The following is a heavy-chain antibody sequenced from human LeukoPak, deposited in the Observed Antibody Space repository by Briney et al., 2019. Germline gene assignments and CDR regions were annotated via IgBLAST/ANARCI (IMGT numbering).Heavy chain of an antibody. Sequence: GGSLRLSCAASGFTFKLYWMHWVRQVPGKGPVWIARINDDGSDTVYADSVKGRFTISRDDAKNMLFLQMNSLRGEDTAVYHCVRGGPSTWSWGQGTLVTVSS. J-gene: IGHJ5*02. CDR1: GFTFKLYW. D-gene: IGHD2-15*01. CDR2: INDDGSDT. V-gene: IGHV3-74*01. CDR3: VRGGPSTWS.